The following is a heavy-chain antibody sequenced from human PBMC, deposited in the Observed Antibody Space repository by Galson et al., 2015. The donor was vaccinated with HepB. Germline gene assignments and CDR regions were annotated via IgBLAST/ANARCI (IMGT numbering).Heavy chain of an antibody. CDR2: IYPGDSDT. D-gene: IGHD3-10*01. CDR3: ATNPEIRDYYGSGSLDY. CDR1: GYSFTSYW. J-gene: IGHJ4*02. Sequence: QSGAEVKKPGESLKISRKGSGYSFTSYWIGWVRQMPGKGLEWMGIIYPGDSDTRYSPSFQGQVTISADKSISTAYLQWSSLKASDTAMYYCATNPEIRDYYGSGSLDYWGQGTLVTVSS. V-gene: IGHV5-51*01.